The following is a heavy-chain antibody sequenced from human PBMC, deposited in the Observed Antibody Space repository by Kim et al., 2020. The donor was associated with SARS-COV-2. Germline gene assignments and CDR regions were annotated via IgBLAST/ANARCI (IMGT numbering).Heavy chain of an antibody. CDR2: IYTSGST. CDR1: GGSITSSSYY. CDR3: ASAYYCDSGGSLDY. J-gene: IGHJ4*02. D-gene: IGHD3-22*01. V-gene: IGHV4-61*02. Sequence: SETLSLTCTLSGGSITSSSYYWSWMRQPAGQGLVWIGRIYTSGSTNYNPSLQSRVAISVDSSKNQFSLKLTSVTAADTGVYYCASAYYCDSGGSLDYWGQGTLATVAS.